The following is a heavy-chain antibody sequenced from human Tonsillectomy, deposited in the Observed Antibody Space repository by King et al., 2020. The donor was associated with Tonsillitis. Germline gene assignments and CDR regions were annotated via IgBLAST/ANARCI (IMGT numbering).Heavy chain of an antibody. J-gene: IGHJ4*02. CDR3: AKELGPQGRYFDWPPGY. CDR2: ISYDGSNK. Sequence: VQLVESGGGVVQPGRSLRLSCAASGFTFRSYGMHWVRQAPGKGLEWVALISYDGSNKYYADSVKGRITISRDNSKNTLYLQMNSLGPEDTAVYYCAKELGPQGRYFDWPPGYWGQGTLVTVSS. CDR1: GFTFRSYG. D-gene: IGHD3-9*01. V-gene: IGHV3-30*18.